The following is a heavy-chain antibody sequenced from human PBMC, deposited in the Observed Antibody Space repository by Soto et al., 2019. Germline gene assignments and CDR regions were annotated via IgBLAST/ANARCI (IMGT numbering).Heavy chain of an antibody. J-gene: IGHJ6*02. V-gene: IGHV4-31*03. CDR3: AKEHYSSSSHYYYYGMDV. D-gene: IGHD6-6*01. CDR2: IYYSGST. Sequence: SETLSLTCTVSGGSISSGGYYWSWIRQHPGKGLEWIGYIYYSGSTYYNPSLKSRVTISVDTSKNQFSLKLSSVTAADTAVYYCAKEHYSSSSHYYYYGMDVWGQGTTVTVSS. CDR1: GGSISSGGYY.